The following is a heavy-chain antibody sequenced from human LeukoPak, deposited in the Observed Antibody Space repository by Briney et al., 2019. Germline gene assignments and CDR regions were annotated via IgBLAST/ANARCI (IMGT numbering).Heavy chain of an antibody. D-gene: IGHD4-17*01. CDR3: ARDLYGDYFFDY. Sequence: GGSLRLSCAASGFTFSSYGMHWVRQAPGKGLEWVAFIRYDGSNKYYADSVKGRLTISRDNSKNTLYLQMNSLRAEDTAVYYCARDLYGDYFFDYWGQGTLVTVSS. CDR1: GFTFSSYG. J-gene: IGHJ4*02. V-gene: IGHV3-30*02. CDR2: IRYDGSNK.